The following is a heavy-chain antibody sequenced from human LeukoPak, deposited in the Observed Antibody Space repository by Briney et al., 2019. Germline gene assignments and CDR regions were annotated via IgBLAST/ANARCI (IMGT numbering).Heavy chain of an antibody. J-gene: IGHJ3*02. D-gene: IGHD1-7*01. V-gene: IGHV1-46*01. CDR1: GYTFTGYY. CDR3: ARDFVHNWNYGGAFDI. CDR2: INPSGSST. Sequence: ASVKVSCKASGYTFTGYYMHWVRQAPGQGLEWMGWINPSGSSTSYEQKFQGRVTMTRDTSTSTVYMELSSLRSEDTAVYYCARDFVHNWNYGGAFDIWGQGTMVTVSS.